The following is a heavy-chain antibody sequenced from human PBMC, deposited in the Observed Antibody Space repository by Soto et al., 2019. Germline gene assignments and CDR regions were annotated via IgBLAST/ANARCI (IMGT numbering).Heavy chain of an antibody. Sequence: GGSLRLSCAASGLTISGYWMSWVRQAPGKRLEWVANMNNDGSAIYYVDSVKGRFTISRDNAKNSLYLQMDSLRVEDMAVYYCARDRRPTGTTWNWFDPWGRGTLVTVSS. D-gene: IGHD1-1*01. CDR2: MNNDGSAI. CDR1: GLTISGYW. V-gene: IGHV3-7*01. CDR3: ARDRRPTGTTWNWFDP. J-gene: IGHJ5*02.